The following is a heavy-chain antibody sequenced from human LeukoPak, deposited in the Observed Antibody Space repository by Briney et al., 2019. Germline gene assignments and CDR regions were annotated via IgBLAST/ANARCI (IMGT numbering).Heavy chain of an antibody. V-gene: IGHV3-23*01. CDR2: ICGNDGKT. J-gene: IGHJ4*02. D-gene: IGHD2-15*01. Sequence: GGSLRLSCAASGFSFSTYAVSWVRQAPGKGLEWVSGICGNDGKTYYADSVKGRFTISRDNSKNTLHLQMNSLRAEDTALYYCAKDTGGSCYSAIAYRGQGALVTVST. CDR1: GFSFSTYA. CDR3: AKDTGGSCYSAIAY.